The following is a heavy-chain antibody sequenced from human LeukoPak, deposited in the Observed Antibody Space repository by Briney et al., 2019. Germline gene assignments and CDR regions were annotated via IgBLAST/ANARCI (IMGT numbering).Heavy chain of an antibody. CDR3: ASLQMRYLYYYMDV. V-gene: IGHV3-9*01. CDR2: ISWNGGSI. D-gene: IGHD1-1*01. J-gene: IGHJ6*03. Sequence: GVSLRLSCAASGFIFDDYSMHWVRQAPGKGLEWVSGISWNGGSIGYADSVKGRFTISRDNDKKYLYLQMNSLRAEDTALYYCASLQMRYLYYYMDVWGKGTTVTVSS. CDR1: GFIFDDYS.